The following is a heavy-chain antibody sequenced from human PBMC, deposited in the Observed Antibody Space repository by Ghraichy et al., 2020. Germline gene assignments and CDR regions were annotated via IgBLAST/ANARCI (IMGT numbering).Heavy chain of an antibody. CDR1: GFAFSSYS. CDR3: ARLLRGSGSFYFDS. CDR2: ISRVSTYI. J-gene: IGHJ4*02. Sequence: GGSLRLSCAASGFAFSSYSINWVRQAPGKGLEWVSSISRVSTYIFYAESVKGRFTISRDNAKNSVYLQMNSLRVEDTAVFYCARLLRGSGSFYFDSWGQGTLVTVSS. D-gene: IGHD1-26*01. V-gene: IGHV3-21*04.